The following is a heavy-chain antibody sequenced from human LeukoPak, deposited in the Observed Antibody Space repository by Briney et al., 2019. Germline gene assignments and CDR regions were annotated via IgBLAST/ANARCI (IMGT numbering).Heavy chain of an antibody. CDR3: ATTRVGAIYYFDY. J-gene: IGHJ4*02. CDR1: GGSISSGSYY. Sequence: PSETLSLTCTVSGGSISSGSYYWSWIRQPPGKGLEWIGYIYYSGSTNYNPSLKSRVTISVDTSKNQFSLKLSSVTAADTAVYYCATTRVGAIYYFDYWGQGTLVTGSS. D-gene: IGHD1-26*01. V-gene: IGHV4-61*01. CDR2: IYYSGST.